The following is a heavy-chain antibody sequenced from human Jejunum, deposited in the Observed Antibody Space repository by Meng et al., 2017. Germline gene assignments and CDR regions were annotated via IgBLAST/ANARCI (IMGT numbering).Heavy chain of an antibody. CDR1: GYTFIDSH. CDR3: ARDYDVYDNFQPLDD. V-gene: IGHV1-2*06. Sequence: QVQLVQSGPEVREPGASWKVSCKASGYTFIDSHIHWVRQAPGQGLEWMGRINPDSGDTNYAQKFQGRVTMTRDTSINTAYMELDRLRSDDTAMYYCARDYDVYDNFQPLDDWCQGTLVTVSS. J-gene: IGHJ4*02. CDR2: INPDSGDT. D-gene: IGHD3-22*01.